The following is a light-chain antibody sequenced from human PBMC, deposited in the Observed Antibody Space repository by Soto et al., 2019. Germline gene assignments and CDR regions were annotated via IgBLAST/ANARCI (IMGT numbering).Light chain of an antibody. V-gene: IGLV2-23*01. CDR1: SSDVGSYNL. CDR2: EGS. J-gene: IGLJ2*01. CDR3: CSYAASSTPHVV. Sequence: QSALTQPASVSGSPGQSITISCNGTSSDVGSYNLVSWYQQHPGKAPKLMIYEGSKRPSGVSNRFSGSKSGNTASLTISGLQAEDEADYYCCSYAASSTPHVVFGGGTKLTVL.